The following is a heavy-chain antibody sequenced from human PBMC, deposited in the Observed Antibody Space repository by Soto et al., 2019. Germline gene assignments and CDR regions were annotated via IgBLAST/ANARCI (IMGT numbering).Heavy chain of an antibody. D-gene: IGHD2-21*02. CDR3: AREDDGGDRDYYGLDV. Sequence: QVQLQQSGPGLVKPSQTLSLTCTVSGGSISYEYYHWTWIRQSPGKGMQWIGYIDYSGSIIYNPSFKSRVTISVDTSKNHFSLQLSSVTAADTAVDFCAREDDGGDRDYYGLDVWGQGTTVTVSS. CDR2: IDYSGSI. CDR1: GGSISYEYYH. J-gene: IGHJ6*02. V-gene: IGHV4-30-4*08.